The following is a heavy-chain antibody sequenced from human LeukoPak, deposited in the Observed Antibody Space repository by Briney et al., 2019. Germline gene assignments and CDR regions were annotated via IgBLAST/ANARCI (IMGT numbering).Heavy chain of an antibody. CDR2: IYDGGST. J-gene: IGHJ4*02. CDR3: AKVSPQAFYYDSSGPYFDY. Sequence: GGSLRLSCAASGFTVSSNSMSWVRQAPGKGLEWVSVIYDGGSTYHTDSVKGRFSISRDNSKNTLYLQMNSLRAEDTAVYYCAKVSPQAFYYDSSGPYFDYWGQGTLVTVSS. V-gene: IGHV3-53*01. D-gene: IGHD3-22*01. CDR1: GFTVSSNS.